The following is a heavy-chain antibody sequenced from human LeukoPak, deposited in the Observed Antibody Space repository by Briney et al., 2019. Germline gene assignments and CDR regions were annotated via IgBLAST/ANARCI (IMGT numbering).Heavy chain of an antibody. CDR3: ARDRGDTAMAHPFDP. CDR1: GGSISAYY. V-gene: IGHV4-59*01. CDR2: ISFSGST. D-gene: IGHD5-18*01. Sequence: SETLSLTCTVSGGSISAYYWSWIRQPPGKGLEWIGFISFSGSTNYNPSLKSRVTISIDTSKNQFSLKLSSVTAADTAVYYCARDRGDTAMAHPFDPWGQGTLVTVSS. J-gene: IGHJ5*02.